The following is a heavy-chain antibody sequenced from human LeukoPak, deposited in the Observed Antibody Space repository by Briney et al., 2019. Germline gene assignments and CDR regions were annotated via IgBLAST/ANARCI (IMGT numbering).Heavy chain of an antibody. CDR3: ARGSTYSSGWYTGFDY. J-gene: IGHJ4*02. V-gene: IGHV3-21*01. D-gene: IGHD6-19*01. CDR1: GFTFSSYE. CDR2: ITSSSSYI. Sequence: PGGSLRLSCAASGFTFSSYEMNWVRQAPGKGLEWVSSITSSSSYIYYADSVKGRFTISRDNAKKSVCLQMNSLRAEDTAVYYCARGSTYSSGWYTGFDYWGQGSLVTVSS.